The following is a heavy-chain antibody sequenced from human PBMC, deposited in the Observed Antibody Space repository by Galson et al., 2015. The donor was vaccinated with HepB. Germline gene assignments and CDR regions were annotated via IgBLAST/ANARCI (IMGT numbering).Heavy chain of an antibody. CDR3: ARVYGGNWFGYFDY. Sequence: SETLSLTCAVYGGSFSGYYWSWIRQPPGKGLEWIGEINHSGSTNYNPSLKSRVTISVDTSKNQFSLKLSSVTAADTAVYYCARVYGGNWFGYFDYWGQGTLVTVSS. D-gene: IGHD4-23*01. J-gene: IGHJ4*02. V-gene: IGHV4-34*01. CDR2: INHSGST. CDR1: GGSFSGYY.